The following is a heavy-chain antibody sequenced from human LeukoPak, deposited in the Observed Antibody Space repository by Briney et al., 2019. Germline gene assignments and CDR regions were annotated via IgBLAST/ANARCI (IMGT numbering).Heavy chain of an antibody. CDR3: ARAAGELLPFDYFDY. J-gene: IGHJ4*02. CDR2: ITSSSSYI. Sequence: GDSLRLSCAASGFTFGRYSMNWVRQAPGKGLEWVSSITSSSSYIYYADSVKGRLTISRDNVKNSLYLQMHSLRAEDTAVYYCARAAGELLPFDYFDYWGQGTLVTVSS. D-gene: IGHD3-10*01. V-gene: IGHV3-21*06. CDR1: GFTFGRYS.